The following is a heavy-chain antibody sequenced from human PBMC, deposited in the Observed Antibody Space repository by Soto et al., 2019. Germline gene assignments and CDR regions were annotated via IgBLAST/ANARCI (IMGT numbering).Heavy chain of an antibody. V-gene: IGHV3-30*03. CDR1: GFTFSSYG. CDR2: ISHDGSNK. D-gene: IGHD1-1*01. CDR3: VRDHSGLKDFDY. Sequence: PGGSLRLSCAASGFTFSSYGMHWVRQAPGKGLEWVAVISHDGSNKYFADSVKGRFTISRDNSQNTLYLQMNSLRVEDTAVYYCVRDHSGLKDFDYWGQGTLVTVSS. J-gene: IGHJ4*02.